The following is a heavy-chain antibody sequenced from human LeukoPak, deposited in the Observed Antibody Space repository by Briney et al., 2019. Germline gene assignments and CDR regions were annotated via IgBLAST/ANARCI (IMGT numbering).Heavy chain of an antibody. Sequence: ASVKVSCKSSGYIFTAYHLHWVRQAPGQGLEWMGRIIPNSGATNYAQNFQGRVTMTRDTSISTAYMELGRLSPDDTALYYCARGISGGFDIWGQGTMVTVSS. CDR3: ARGISGGFDI. V-gene: IGHV1-2*06. CDR2: IIPNSGAT. D-gene: IGHD2-21*01. J-gene: IGHJ3*02. CDR1: GYIFTAYH.